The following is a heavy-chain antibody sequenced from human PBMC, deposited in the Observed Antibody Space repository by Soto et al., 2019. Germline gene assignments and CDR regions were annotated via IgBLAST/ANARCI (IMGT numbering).Heavy chain of an antibody. D-gene: IGHD3-10*01. J-gene: IGHJ6*02. Sequence: EVQLVESGGGLVQPGGSLRLSCAASGFTFSSYWMSWVRQAPGKGPEWVANIKQDGSEKYYVDSVKGRFTISRDNAKNSLYLQMNSLRAEDTAVYYCARVPRGPYYYYGMDVWGQGTTVTVSS. CDR3: ARVPRGPYYYYGMDV. CDR1: GFTFSSYW. CDR2: IKQDGSEK. V-gene: IGHV3-7*05.